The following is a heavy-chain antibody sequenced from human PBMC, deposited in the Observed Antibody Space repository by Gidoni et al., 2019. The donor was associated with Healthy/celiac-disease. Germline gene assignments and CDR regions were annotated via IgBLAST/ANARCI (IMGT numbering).Heavy chain of an antibody. CDR1: GFTFRCSG. D-gene: IGHD3-3*01. CDR2: IWDDGSNK. V-gene: IGHV3-33*01. Sequence: QVQLVESGGGVVQPGRSLRLSCPASGFTFRCSGLHWVRQAPGKGLEWVAVIWDDGSNKYYADSVKGRFTISRDNSKNTLYLQMNSLRAEDTAVYYCARELEWLLYSYYGMDVWGQGTTVTVSS. J-gene: IGHJ6*02. CDR3: ARELEWLLYSYYGMDV.